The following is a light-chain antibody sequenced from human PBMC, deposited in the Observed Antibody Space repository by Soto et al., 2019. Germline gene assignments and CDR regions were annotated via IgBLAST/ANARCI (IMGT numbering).Light chain of an antibody. Sequence: IVLMQSPDTLSLSPGERATLSCRASRSLSSDYLAWYQQKPGQAPRLLFYHASRKGTGTPDRFSVSGSRTDYTLTISRLEPGDYAVYYCQQYGDSPRSFGQGTKVDIK. CDR1: RSLSSDY. J-gene: IGKJ1*01. V-gene: IGKV3-20*01. CDR2: HAS. CDR3: QQYGDSPRS.